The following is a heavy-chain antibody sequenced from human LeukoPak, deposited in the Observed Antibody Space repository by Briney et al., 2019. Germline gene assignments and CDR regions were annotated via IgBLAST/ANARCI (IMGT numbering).Heavy chain of an antibody. Sequence: GASVKVSCKASGGTFSSYAISWVRQAPGQGLEWMGWISAYNGNTNYAQKLQGRVTMTTDTSTSTAYMELRSLRSDDTAVYYCAMDTAMATPYYYYYMDVWGKGTTVTVSS. CDR1: GGTFSSYA. CDR2: ISAYNGNT. D-gene: IGHD5-18*01. V-gene: IGHV1-18*01. CDR3: AMDTAMATPYYYYYMDV. J-gene: IGHJ6*03.